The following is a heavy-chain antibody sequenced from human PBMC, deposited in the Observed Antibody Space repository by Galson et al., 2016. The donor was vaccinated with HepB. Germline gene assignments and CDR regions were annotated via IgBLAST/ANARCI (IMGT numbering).Heavy chain of an antibody. CDR1: GDSVSSDSAA. D-gene: IGHD3-9*01. J-gene: IGHJ6*02. CDR2: TYYRSKWYN. V-gene: IGHV6-1*01. Sequence: CAISGDSVSSDSAAWNWIRQSPSRGLEWLGRTYYRSKWYNDYVVSVESRITINPDTSKNQVSLQLNSVTPEDPSVYYCARERLRYFYWLRNKYYYYGMDVWGQGTTVTVSS. CDR3: ARERLRYFYWLRNKYYYYGMDV.